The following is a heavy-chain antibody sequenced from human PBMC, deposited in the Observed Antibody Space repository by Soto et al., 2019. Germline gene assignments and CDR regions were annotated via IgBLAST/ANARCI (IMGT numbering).Heavy chain of an antibody. CDR3: TRRYSLNDYYFDP. V-gene: IGHV4-39*01. CDR1: GGSIRVQSYY. J-gene: IGHJ5*02. Sequence: SETLSLTCTVSGGSIRVQSYYWTWIRQTPGKGLEWVGSSYYSGTSYFNPALKGRVTISVDTSTNQFSLRLTSVTAADTAVYYCTRRYSLNDYYFDPWGQGPLVTASS. CDR2: SYYSGTS. D-gene: IGHD1-26*01.